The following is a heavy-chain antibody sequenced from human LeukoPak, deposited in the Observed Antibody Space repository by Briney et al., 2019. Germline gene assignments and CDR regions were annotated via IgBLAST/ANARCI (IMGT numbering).Heavy chain of an antibody. Sequence: PGGSLRLSCAASGFTFSSYAMSWVRQAPGKGLEWVAFIRYDGSDKYYADSVKGRFTISRDNSKNTLYLQMNSLRGEDTAVYYCAKNGVVVAAFYFDYWGQGTLVTVSS. D-gene: IGHD2-15*01. J-gene: IGHJ4*02. CDR1: GFTFSSYA. CDR3: AKNGVVVAAFYFDY. V-gene: IGHV3-30*02. CDR2: IRYDGSDK.